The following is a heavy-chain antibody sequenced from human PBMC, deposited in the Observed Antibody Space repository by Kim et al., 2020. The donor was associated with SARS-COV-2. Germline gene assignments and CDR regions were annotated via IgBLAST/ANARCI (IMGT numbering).Heavy chain of an antibody. Sequence: GGSLRLSCVASGFTFSSYGMHWVRQAPGKGLEWVAVISYDGSNKYYADSVKGRFTISRDNSKNTLYLQMNSLRAEDTAVYYCAKGGQQWLDYWGQGTLVTVSS. J-gene: IGHJ4*02. D-gene: IGHD6-19*01. CDR2: ISYDGSNK. CDR3: AKGGQQWLDY. CDR1: GFTFSSYG. V-gene: IGHV3-30*18.